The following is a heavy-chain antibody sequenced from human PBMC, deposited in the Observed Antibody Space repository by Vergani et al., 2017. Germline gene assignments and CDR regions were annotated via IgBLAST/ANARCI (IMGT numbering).Heavy chain of an antibody. D-gene: IGHD1-26*01. CDR1: GFTFSSYS. V-gene: IGHV3-21*01. Sequence: EVLLVESGGGLVKPGGSLRLSCAASGFTFSSYSMNWVRQAPGKGLEWVSSISSSSSYIYYADSVKGRFTIPRDNAKNSLYLQTNSLRAEDTAVYYCARAEWELLGSYYYYGMDVWGQGTTVTVSS. CDR2: ISSSSSYI. J-gene: IGHJ6*02. CDR3: ARAEWELLGSYYYYGMDV.